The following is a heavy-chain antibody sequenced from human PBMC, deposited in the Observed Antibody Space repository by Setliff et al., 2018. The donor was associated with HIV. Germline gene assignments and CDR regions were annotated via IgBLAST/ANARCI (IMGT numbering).Heavy chain of an antibody. CDR2: VFYTGAT. CDR1: GGSINSGCYS. J-gene: IGHJ3*02. CDR3: ARHWYSSSWYHVFDI. D-gene: IGHD6-13*01. V-gene: IGHV4-31*03. Sequence: SETLSLTCTVSGGSINSGCYSWTWVRHVQGKGLEWIGFVFYTGATYSSPSLKSRITMSVDTSRNQFSLKVNSVTAADTAVYYCARHWYSSSWYHVFDIWGQGTMVTVSS.